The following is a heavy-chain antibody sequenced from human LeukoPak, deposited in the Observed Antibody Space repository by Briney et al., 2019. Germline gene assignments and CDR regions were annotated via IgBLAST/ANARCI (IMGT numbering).Heavy chain of an antibody. D-gene: IGHD2-21*02. Sequence: PSETLSLTCTVSDGPITRSSYYWGWIRQTPGEGLDWIGSSYYTGIAYYNPSIQGRVTMSVDTSKNQFSLKLNSVTVADTAVYYCARLRVTTGFGYWDQGIPVTVSS. CDR3: ARLRVTTGFGY. CDR1: DGPITRSSYY. CDR2: SYYTGIA. J-gene: IGHJ4*02. V-gene: IGHV4-39*01.